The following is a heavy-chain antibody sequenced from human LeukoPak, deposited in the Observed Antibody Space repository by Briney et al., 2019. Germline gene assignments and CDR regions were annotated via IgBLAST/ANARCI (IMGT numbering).Heavy chain of an antibody. D-gene: IGHD1-26*01. Sequence: GGSLRLSCTACGFTFGDYDMSWDRQAPGKGLEWVGFIRRKAYGGTTEYAASVKGRFTISRDDSKSIAYLQMNSLKTEDTAVYYCTRVRELLYYYYGMDVWGQGTMVTVSS. CDR3: TRVRELLYYYYGMDV. V-gene: IGHV3-49*04. CDR1: GFTFGDYD. CDR2: IRRKAYGGTT. J-gene: IGHJ6*02.